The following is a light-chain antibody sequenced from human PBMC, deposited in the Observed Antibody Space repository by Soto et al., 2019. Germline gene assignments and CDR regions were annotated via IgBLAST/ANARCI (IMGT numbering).Light chain of an antibody. V-gene: IGKV3-20*01. Sequence: EIVMTQSPATLSVSPGERATLSCRASQSVSSNLAWYQQKPGQAPRLLIYGASSRATGVPDRFSGSGSGTEFSLTISRLEPEDFAVFHCQQYGSSPITFGQGTRLEI. J-gene: IGKJ5*01. CDR1: QSVSSN. CDR2: GAS. CDR3: QQYGSSPIT.